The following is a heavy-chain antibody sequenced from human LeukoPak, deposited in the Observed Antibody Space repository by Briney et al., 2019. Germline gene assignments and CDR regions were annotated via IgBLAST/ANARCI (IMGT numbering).Heavy chain of an antibody. D-gene: IGHD2-21*01. CDR3: ARGPSYCGGDCYYYFDY. Sequence: LGGSLRLSCAASGFTFSRHWMSWVRQAPGKGLEWVANIKEDGSEKDYVDSVKGRFTISRDNAKNSLYLQMNSLRAEDTAVYYCARGPSYCGGDCYYYFDYWGQGTLVTVSS. V-gene: IGHV3-7*01. CDR2: IKEDGSEK. CDR1: GFTFSRHW. J-gene: IGHJ4*02.